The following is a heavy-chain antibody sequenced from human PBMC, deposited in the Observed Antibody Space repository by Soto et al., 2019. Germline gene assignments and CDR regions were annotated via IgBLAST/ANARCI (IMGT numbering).Heavy chain of an antibody. CDR2: VHYSGST. D-gene: IGHD4-17*01. J-gene: IGHJ4*02. CDR3: ARYGLRSYYFDY. CDR1: DGSISGYY. Sequence: SETLSLTCTVSDGSISGYYWSWIRQPPGNGLEWIGFVHYSGSTNYNPSLKSRVTISVDTSKNQFSLKLSSMTTADTAVYYCARYGLRSYYFDYWGQGTLVTVS. V-gene: IGHV4-59*01.